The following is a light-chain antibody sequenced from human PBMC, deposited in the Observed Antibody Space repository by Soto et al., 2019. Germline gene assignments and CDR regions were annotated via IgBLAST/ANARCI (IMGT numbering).Light chain of an antibody. J-gene: IGLJ2*01. CDR3: SSYTSSSTLV. Sequence: QSALTQPASVSGSPGQSITISCTGTSSDVGGYNYVSWYQQHPGKAPKLMIYDVSNRPSGVSNRFSGSKSGNTASLTISGLPAEEGADYYCSSYTSSSTLVFGGGTKLTVL. V-gene: IGLV2-14*01. CDR1: SSDVGGYNY. CDR2: DVS.